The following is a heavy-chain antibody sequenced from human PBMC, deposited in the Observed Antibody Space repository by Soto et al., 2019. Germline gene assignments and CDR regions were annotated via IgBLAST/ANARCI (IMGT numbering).Heavy chain of an antibody. CDR1: GFTFGRSG. J-gene: IGHJ4*02. CDR3: ARDLNTGYIDY. CDR2: IWFDGSKK. D-gene: IGHD5-12*01. V-gene: IGHV3-33*01. Sequence: QVLMVESGGGVVQPGTSLRLSCVASGFTFGRSGMHWVRQAPGGALEWVAIIWFDGSKKYYADSVKGRLTVSRDNSKNTLYLQMDSLRGDDTAVYYCARDLNTGYIDYWGQGTLVTVSS.